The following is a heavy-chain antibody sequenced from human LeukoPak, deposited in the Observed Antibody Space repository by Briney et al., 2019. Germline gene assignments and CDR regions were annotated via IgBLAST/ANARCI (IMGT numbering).Heavy chain of an antibody. Sequence: GGSLRLSCAASGFTFSSYWMSWVRQAPGKGLEWVANIKQDGSEKYYVDSVKGRFTISRDNAKNSLYLQMNSLRAEDTAVYYCARGYYDILTGYFDAFDIWGQGTMVTVSS. J-gene: IGHJ3*02. CDR2: IKQDGSEK. CDR1: GFTFSSYW. V-gene: IGHV3-7*01. D-gene: IGHD3-9*01. CDR3: ARGYYDILTGYFDAFDI.